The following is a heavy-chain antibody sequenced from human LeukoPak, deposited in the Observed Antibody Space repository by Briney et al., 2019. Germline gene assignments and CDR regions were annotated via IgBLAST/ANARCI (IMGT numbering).Heavy chain of an antibody. V-gene: IGHV3-23*01. CDR3: AKDRGVWYYFDY. CDR1: GFTFSSYA. CDR2: ISGSGGST. J-gene: IGHJ4*02. Sequence: GGSLRLSCAASGFTFSSYAMSWVRQAPGKGLEWVSAISGSGGSTYYADSVKGRFTISRDNPKNTLYLQMNSLRAEDTAVYYCAKDRGVWYYFDYWGQGTLVTVSS. D-gene: IGHD2-21*02.